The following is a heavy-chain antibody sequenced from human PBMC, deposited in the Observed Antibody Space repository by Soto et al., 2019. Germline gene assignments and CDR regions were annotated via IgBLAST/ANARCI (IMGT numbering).Heavy chain of an antibody. CDR1: GGTSSTYG. Sequence: QVQLVQSGAEVKKPGSSVKVSCKASGGTSSTYGITWVRQASGQGLEWMGGIIPISGSIKFAQKLQGRLTIIPDESTSTVYMELSSLTSEDTAVYYCASRERVDAFDVWGQGTMVTVSS. V-gene: IGHV1-69*01. J-gene: IGHJ3*01. CDR3: ASRERVDAFDV. D-gene: IGHD1-26*01. CDR2: IIPISGSI.